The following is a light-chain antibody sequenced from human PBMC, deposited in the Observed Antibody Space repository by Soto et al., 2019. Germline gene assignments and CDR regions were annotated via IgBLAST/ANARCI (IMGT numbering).Light chain of an antibody. CDR1: QSVGTY. Sequence: EIVLTQSPATLSLSPGERASLSFRASQSVGTYLAWYQQKPGQSPRLLMFDVSNRATGIPARFSGSGSGTDFTLTISSLEPEDFGVYYCQHRSIWPVSFGQGTRLEI. V-gene: IGKV3-11*01. CDR2: DVS. CDR3: QHRSIWPVS. J-gene: IGKJ5*01.